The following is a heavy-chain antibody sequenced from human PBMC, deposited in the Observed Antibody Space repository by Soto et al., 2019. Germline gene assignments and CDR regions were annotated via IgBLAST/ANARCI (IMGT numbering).Heavy chain of an antibody. D-gene: IGHD3-10*01. Sequence: QPGGSLRLSCAASGFTFSGSAMHWVRQASGKGLEWVGRIRSKANSYATAYAASVKGRFTISRDDSKNTAYLQMNSLKTEDTAVYYCTRSYPDYYGSGSYFDYWGQGTLVTVSS. CDR1: GFTFSGSA. J-gene: IGHJ4*02. V-gene: IGHV3-73*01. CDR3: TRSYPDYYGSGSYFDY. CDR2: IRSKANSYAT.